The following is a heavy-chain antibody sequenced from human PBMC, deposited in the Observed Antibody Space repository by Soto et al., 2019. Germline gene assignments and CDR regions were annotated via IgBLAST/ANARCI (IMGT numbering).Heavy chain of an antibody. J-gene: IGHJ4*02. CDR3: ARGSSMGARIIDY. CDR2: INTDGSTA. D-gene: IGHD6-6*01. CDR1: GFTFSSRW. V-gene: IGHV3-74*01. Sequence: GGSLRLSCAASGFTFSSRWMHWVSQVPGKGLVWVSRINTDGSTATYADSVKGRFTISRDNAKNTLYLQMNSLRAEDTAVYYCARGSSMGARIIDYWGLGTLVTVS.